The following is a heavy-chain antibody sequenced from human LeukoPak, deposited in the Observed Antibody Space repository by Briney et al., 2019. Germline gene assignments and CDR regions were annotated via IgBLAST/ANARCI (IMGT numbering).Heavy chain of an antibody. D-gene: IGHD5-12*01. CDR2: ISSSGSTI. J-gene: IGHJ4*02. CDR3: AREAGITGCYEGCHDY. V-gene: IGHV3-48*03. CDR1: GFTFSSYE. Sequence: KPGGSLRLSCAASGFTFSSYEMNWVRQAPGKGLEWVSYISSSGSTIYYAVSVKGRFTISRDNAKNSLFLQMNSPRAEDTAVYCCAREAGITGCYEGCHDYWGQGTLVTVSS.